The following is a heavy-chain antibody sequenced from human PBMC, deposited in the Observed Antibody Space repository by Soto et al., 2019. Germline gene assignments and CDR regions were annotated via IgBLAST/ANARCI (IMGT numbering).Heavy chain of an antibody. Sequence: EVQLVESGGGLVQPGGSLRLSCAASGFTFRTSWMYWVRQPPGKGLVWVSRINDDGSTTTYADSVKGRFTISRDNAKNTLFMQMDSLRAEDMGVYYCARGNYGPDYWGQGTLVTVFS. D-gene: IGHD3-10*01. V-gene: IGHV3-74*03. CDR2: INDDGSTT. CDR1: GFTFRTSW. CDR3: ARGNYGPDY. J-gene: IGHJ4*02.